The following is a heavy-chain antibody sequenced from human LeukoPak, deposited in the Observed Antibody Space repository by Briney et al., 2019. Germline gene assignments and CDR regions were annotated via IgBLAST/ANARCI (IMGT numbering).Heavy chain of an antibody. D-gene: IGHD3-3*01. V-gene: IGHV3-23*01. Sequence: GGSLRLSCAASGFTFSSYAMSWVRQAPGKGLEWVSAISGSGGSTYYADSVKGRFTTSRDNSKNTLYLQMNSLRAEDTAVYYCAKEGNAHDYDFWSGYPDWGQGTLVTVSS. CDR1: GFTFSSYA. J-gene: IGHJ4*02. CDR2: ISGSGGST. CDR3: AKEGNAHDYDFWSGYPD.